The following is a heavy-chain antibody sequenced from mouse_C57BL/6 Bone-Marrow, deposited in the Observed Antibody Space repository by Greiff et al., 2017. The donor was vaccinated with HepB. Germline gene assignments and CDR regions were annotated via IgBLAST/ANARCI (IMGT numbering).Heavy chain of an antibody. J-gene: IGHJ4*01. V-gene: IGHV2-5*01. CDR1: GFSLTSYG. Sequence: QVHVKQSGPGLVQPSQSLSITCTVSGFSLTSYGVHWVRQSPGKGLEWLGVIWRGGSTDYNAAFMSRLSITKDNSKSQVFFKMNSLQADDTAIYYCAIRGTGTDAMDYWGQGTSVTVSS. CDR3: AIRGTGTDAMDY. D-gene: IGHD4-1*01. CDR2: IWRGGST.